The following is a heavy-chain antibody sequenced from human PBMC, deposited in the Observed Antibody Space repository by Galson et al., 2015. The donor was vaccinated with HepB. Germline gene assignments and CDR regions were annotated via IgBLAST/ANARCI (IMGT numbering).Heavy chain of an antibody. CDR3: AKGQSPASDH. D-gene: IGHD5-24*01. V-gene: IGHV7-4-1*02. CDR1: GYTFTNYG. CDR2: INTNTGSP. Sequence: SVKVSCKASGYTFTNYGINWVRQAPGQGLEWMGWINTNTGSPTYAQVFTGRVVFSLDTSVSTAYLQFTSLKAGDSAVYYCAKGQSPASDHWGQGTLVTVSS. J-gene: IGHJ5*02.